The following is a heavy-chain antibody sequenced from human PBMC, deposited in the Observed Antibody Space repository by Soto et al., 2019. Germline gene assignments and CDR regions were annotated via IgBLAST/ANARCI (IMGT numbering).Heavy chain of an antibody. CDR2: IIPIFGAA. D-gene: IGHD3-3*01. J-gene: IGHJ4*02. V-gene: IGHV1-69*06. Sequence: QVQLVQSGAEVKKPGSSVKVSCKASGVTFKTYALTWVRQAPGQGLEWMGGIIPIFGAANYAQSLQGRVTITADTSTNTSYMEMSSLRPEDTAMYFCASTHNRDGYYYVDSWGQGTLVTVSS. CDR3: ASTHNRDGYYYVDS. CDR1: GVTFKTYA.